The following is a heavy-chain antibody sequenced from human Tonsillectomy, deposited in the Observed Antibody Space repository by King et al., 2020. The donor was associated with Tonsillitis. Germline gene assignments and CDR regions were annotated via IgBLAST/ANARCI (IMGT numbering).Heavy chain of an antibody. Sequence: EVQLVESGGGLVQPGGSLRLSCAASGFTFSSYWMHWVRQVPGKGLVWVSRINSDGSSTRYADSVKGRFTISRDNAKNTLYLQMNSLRAEDTAVYYCARITIFGVERDYWGQGTLVTVSS. D-gene: IGHD3-3*01. J-gene: IGHJ4*02. CDR1: GFTFSSYW. CDR3: ARITIFGVERDY. V-gene: IGHV3-74*01. CDR2: INSDGSST.